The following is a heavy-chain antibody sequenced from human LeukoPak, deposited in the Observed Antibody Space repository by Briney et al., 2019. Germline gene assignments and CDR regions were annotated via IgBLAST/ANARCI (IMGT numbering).Heavy chain of an antibody. CDR3: AREGGTYYYDSSGYYRFHWYFDL. D-gene: IGHD3-22*01. J-gene: IGHJ2*01. V-gene: IGHV1-2*02. Sequence: GASVKVSCKASGYTFTGYYMHWVRQAPGQGLEWMGWINPNNGGTKYAQKFQGRVTTTRDTSITTAYMELSSLRSEDTAVYYCAREGGTYYYDSSGYYRFHWYFDLWGRGTLVTVSS. CDR2: INPNNGGT. CDR1: GYTFTGYY.